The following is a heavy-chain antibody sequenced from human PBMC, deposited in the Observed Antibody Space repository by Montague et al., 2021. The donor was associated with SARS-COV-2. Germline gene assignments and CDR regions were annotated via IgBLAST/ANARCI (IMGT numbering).Heavy chain of an antibody. D-gene: IGHD3-3*01. CDR2: IYYSGST. CDR3: ARKTSRGLTIFGVVTASYCFDY. J-gene: IGHJ4*02. CDR1: GGSISSSSYF. V-gene: IGHV4-39*01. Sequence: SETLSLTCTVSGGSISSSSYFWGWIRQPPGKGLEWIGSIYYSGSTCYNPPPKSRVTISVDTSKNQFSLKLSSVTAADTAVFYCARKTSRGLTIFGVVTASYCFDYWGQGTLVTVSS.